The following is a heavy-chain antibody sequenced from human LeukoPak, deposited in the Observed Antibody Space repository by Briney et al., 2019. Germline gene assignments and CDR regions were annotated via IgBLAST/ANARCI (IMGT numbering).Heavy chain of an antibody. D-gene: IGHD2-2*01. CDR1: GFTFSSYA. V-gene: IGHV3-23*01. CDR2: ISGSGGST. CDR3: AKSGYCSSTSCYVLDWFDP. J-gene: IGHJ5*02. Sequence: GGSLRLPCAASGFTFSSYAMSWVRQAPGKGLEWVSAISGSGGSTYYADSVKGRFTISRDNSKNTLYLQMNSLRAEDTAVYYCAKSGYCSSTSCYVLDWFDPWGQGTLVTVSS.